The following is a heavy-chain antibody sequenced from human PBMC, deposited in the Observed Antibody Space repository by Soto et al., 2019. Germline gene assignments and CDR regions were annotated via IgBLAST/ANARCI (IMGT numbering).Heavy chain of an antibody. Sequence: GGSLRLSCAASGFTFSSYSMNWVRQAPGKGLEWVSSISSSSSYIYYADSVKGRFTISRDNAKNSLYLQMNSLRAEDTAVYYCARIVATINYFDYWGQGTLVTVSS. CDR3: ARIVATINYFDY. CDR2: ISSSSSYI. CDR1: GFTFSSYS. D-gene: IGHD5-12*01. V-gene: IGHV3-21*01. J-gene: IGHJ4*02.